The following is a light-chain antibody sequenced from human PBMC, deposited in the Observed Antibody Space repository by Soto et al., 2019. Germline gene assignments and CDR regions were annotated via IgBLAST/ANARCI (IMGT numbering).Light chain of an antibody. V-gene: IGKV1-9*01. CDR3: QQHNSYPFT. Sequence: DIPLTQSPSFLSASVGDRVTITCRASQGISSYLAWYQQKPGKAPKLLIYAASTLQSGVPSRFSGSGSGTEFTLTISSLQPDDFATYYCQQHNSYPFTFGQGTRLEIK. CDR1: QGISSY. J-gene: IGKJ5*01. CDR2: AAS.